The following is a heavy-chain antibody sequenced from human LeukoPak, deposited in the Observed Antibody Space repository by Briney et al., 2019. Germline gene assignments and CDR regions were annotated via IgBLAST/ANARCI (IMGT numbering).Heavy chain of an antibody. Sequence: GGSLRPSCAASGFTFSNYWMGWVRQAPGKRLEWVANMNIDGSEKYYADSVKGRFSISRDNARNSVYLQMASLRVEDTAVYYCARDPVEWELLLDYWGQGTLVIVSS. D-gene: IGHD1-26*01. J-gene: IGHJ4*02. CDR2: MNIDGSEK. CDR1: GFTFSNYW. V-gene: IGHV3-7*01. CDR3: ARDPVEWELLLDY.